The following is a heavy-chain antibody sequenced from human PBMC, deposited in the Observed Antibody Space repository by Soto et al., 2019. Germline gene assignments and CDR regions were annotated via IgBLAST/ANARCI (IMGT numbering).Heavy chain of an antibody. J-gene: IGHJ4*02. CDR3: ATRLPALRADTFFDY. D-gene: IGHD5-12*01. Sequence: ASGKVCCKVSGYTLTELSMHWVRQAPGKGLEWMGGFDPEDGETIYAQKFQGRVTMTEDTSTDTAYMELSSLRSEDTAVYYCATRLPALRADTFFDYWGQGTLVTVSS. CDR2: FDPEDGET. CDR1: GYTLTELS. V-gene: IGHV1-24*01.